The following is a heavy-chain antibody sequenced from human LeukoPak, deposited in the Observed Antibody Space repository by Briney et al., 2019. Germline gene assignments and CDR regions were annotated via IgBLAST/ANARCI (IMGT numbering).Heavy chain of an antibody. Sequence: SETLSLTCAVYGGSFSGYYWSWIRPSPGKGLEWIGEINHSGGTYYSPSLKSRVTISADTSKKQFSLKLRSVTAADTAVYYCARKGGGQLVNTRRWFDPWGQGTLVTVSS. CDR2: INHSGGT. CDR3: ARKGGGQLVNTRRWFDP. CDR1: GGSFSGYY. V-gene: IGHV4-34*01. J-gene: IGHJ5*02. D-gene: IGHD6-13*01.